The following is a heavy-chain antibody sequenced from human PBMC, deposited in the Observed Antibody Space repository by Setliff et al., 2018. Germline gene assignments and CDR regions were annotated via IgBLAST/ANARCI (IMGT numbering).Heavy chain of an antibody. D-gene: IGHD6-19*01. CDR1: GFNFRNYA. V-gene: IGHV3-23*01. CDR2: ISGSGGDT. CDR3: AKAIRYGGGWELGAFDI. Sequence: LRLSCAASGFNFRNYAMNWVRQTPEKGLEWVSTISGSGGDTYYSDSANGRLTLSRDNSKNTLSLQMNSLRAEDTAIYYCAKAIRYGGGWELGAFDIWGQGTMVTVSS. J-gene: IGHJ3*02.